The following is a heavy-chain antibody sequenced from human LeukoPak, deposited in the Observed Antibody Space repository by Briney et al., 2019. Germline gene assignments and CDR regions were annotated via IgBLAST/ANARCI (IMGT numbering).Heavy chain of an antibody. J-gene: IGHJ4*02. CDR1: GYTFTRYY. CDR3: ARDIVGATHFDY. D-gene: IGHD1-26*01. V-gene: IGHV1-2*02. Sequence: ASVKVSCKASGYTFTRYYMHWVRQAPGQGLEWMGWINPKSGGTNYAQKFQGRVTMTRDTSISTAYMELSRLRSDDTAVYYCARDIVGATHFDYWGQGTLVTVSS. CDR2: INPKSGGT.